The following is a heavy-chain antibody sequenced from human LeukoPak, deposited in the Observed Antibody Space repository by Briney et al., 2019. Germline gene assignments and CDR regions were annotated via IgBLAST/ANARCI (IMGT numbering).Heavy chain of an antibody. J-gene: IGHJ4*02. D-gene: IGHD6-13*01. CDR1: GDSISSGGYS. V-gene: IGHV4-31*03. CDR3: ARESGAAAAAPRFDY. CDR2: IYYGGTT. Sequence: SQTLSLTCTVSGDSISSGGYSWSWIRQHPGTGLEWIGYIYYGGTTYYNPSLKSRVTISVDTSKNQFSLKLNSVTAADTAVYYCARESGAAAAAPRFDYWGQGTLVTVSS.